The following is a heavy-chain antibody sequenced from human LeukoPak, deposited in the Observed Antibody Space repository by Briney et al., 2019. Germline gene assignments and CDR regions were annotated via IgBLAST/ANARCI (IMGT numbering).Heavy chain of an antibody. CDR1: GFTVSSNY. J-gene: IGHJ4*02. CDR3: ARGYCSGGSCSKTPGY. D-gene: IGHD2-15*01. V-gene: IGHV3-53*01. Sequence: GGSLRLSCAASGFTVSSNYMNWVRQAPGKGLEWVSVIYNSGNTYYADSVKGRFTISRDNSKNTLYPQMNSLRAEDTAVYYCARGYCSGGSCSKTPGYWGQGTLVTVSS. CDR2: IYNSGNT.